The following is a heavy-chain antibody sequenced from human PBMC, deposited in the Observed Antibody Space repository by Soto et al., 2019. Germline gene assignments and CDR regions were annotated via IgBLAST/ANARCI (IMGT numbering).Heavy chain of an antibody. CDR3: ARVGGSGRQWLVHHWFDP. V-gene: IGHV4-34*01. Sequence: PSETLSLTCAVYGGSFSGYYWSWIRQPPGKGLEWIGEINHSGSTNYNPSLKSRVTISVDTSKNQFSLKLSSVTAADTAVYYCARVGGSGRQWLVHHWFDPWGQGTLVTVSS. CDR1: GGSFSGYY. J-gene: IGHJ5*02. D-gene: IGHD6-19*01. CDR2: INHSGST.